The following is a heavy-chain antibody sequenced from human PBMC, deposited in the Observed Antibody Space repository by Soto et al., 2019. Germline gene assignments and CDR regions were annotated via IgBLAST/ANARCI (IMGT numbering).Heavy chain of an antibody. J-gene: IGHJ4*02. V-gene: IGHV3-23*01. CDR1: GFTFSSYA. D-gene: IGHD2-15*01. CDR3: AKAGCSGGSCYTSPFDY. Sequence: GGSLRLSCAASGFTFSSYAMSWVRQAPGKGLEWVSAISGSGGSTYYADSVKGRFTISRDNSKNTLYLQMNSLRAEDTAAYYCAKAGCSGGSCYTSPFDYWGQGTLVTVSS. CDR2: ISGSGGST.